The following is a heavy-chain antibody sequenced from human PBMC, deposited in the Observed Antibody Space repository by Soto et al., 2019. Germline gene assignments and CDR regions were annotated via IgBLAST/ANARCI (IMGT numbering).Heavy chain of an antibody. V-gene: IGHV4-31*02. CDR2: IYYSGST. CDR3: ARGGYSSPWFDP. D-gene: IGHD6-13*01. J-gene: IGHJ5*02. Sequence: SWIRQHPGKGLEWIGYIYYSGSTYYNPSLKSRVTISVDTSKNQFSLKLSSVTAADTAVYYCARGGYSSPWFDPWGQGTLVTVSS.